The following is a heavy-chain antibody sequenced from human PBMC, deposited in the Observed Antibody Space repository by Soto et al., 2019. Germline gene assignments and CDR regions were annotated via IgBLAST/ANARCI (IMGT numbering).Heavy chain of an antibody. V-gene: IGHV3-66*01. CDR2: ICSGGST. D-gene: IGHD2-2*01. J-gene: IGHJ3*02. CDR1: GFTVSSNY. Sequence: EVQLVESGGGLVQPGGSLRLSCAASGFTVSSNYMSWVRQAPGKGLEWVSVICSGGSTYYADSVKGRFTISRDNSKNTLYLQMNSLRAEDTAVYYCARAVVPAASFDIWGQGTMVTVSS. CDR3: ARAVVPAASFDI.